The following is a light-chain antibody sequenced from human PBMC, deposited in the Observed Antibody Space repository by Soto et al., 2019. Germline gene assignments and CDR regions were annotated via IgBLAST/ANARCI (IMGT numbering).Light chain of an antibody. V-gene: IGKV3-20*01. CDR2: DVS. Sequence: EIVMTQSPATLSVSPGERATLSCRAGQGVTTNFAWYKQKSGQSPRLLIYDVSNRATGIPDRFSGSGSGTDFTLTISRLEPEDFEVYYCQQYSSSPLTFGGGTKVDIK. CDR1: QGVTTN. CDR3: QQYSSSPLT. J-gene: IGKJ4*01.